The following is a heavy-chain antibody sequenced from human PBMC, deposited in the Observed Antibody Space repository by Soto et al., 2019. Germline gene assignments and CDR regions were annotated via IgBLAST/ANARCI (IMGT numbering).Heavy chain of an antibody. CDR3: ARTYYYGSGSANYYMDV. D-gene: IGHD3-10*01. CDR2: INPNSGNT. V-gene: IGHV1-8*01. Sequence: GASVKVSCKASGYTFTSYDINWVRQATGQGLEWMGWINPNSGNTGYAQKFQGRVTMTRNTSISTAYMELSSLRSEDTAVYYCARTYYYGSGSANYYMDVWGKGTTVTVSS. J-gene: IGHJ6*03. CDR1: GYTFTSYD.